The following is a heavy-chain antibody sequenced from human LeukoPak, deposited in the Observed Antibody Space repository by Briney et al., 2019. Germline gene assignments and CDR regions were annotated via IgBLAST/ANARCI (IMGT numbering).Heavy chain of an antibody. Sequence: ASETLSLTCTVSGGSISSYCLSWIRQPPGKGLEWMGNIYYNGSANYNPSLKSRVTISVDTSKNQSSQKLSSKTAADTAVYYCARGYYCDSSRYYYLFDYWGQGTLVTVSS. J-gene: IGHJ4*02. CDR1: GGSISSYC. D-gene: IGHD3-22*01. CDR2: IYYNGSA. V-gene: IGHV4-59*01. CDR3: ARGYYCDSSRYYYLFDY.